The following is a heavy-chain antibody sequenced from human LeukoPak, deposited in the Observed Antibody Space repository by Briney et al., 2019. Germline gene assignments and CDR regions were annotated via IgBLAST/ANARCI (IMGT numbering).Heavy chain of an antibody. J-gene: IGHJ4*02. Sequence: GASVKVSCKASGYTFTGYYMHWVRQAPGQGLEWMGRINPNSGGTNYAQKFQGRVTMTRDTSISTAYMELSRLRSDDTAVYYCARDMAVANGGFDYWGQGTLVTVSS. CDR2: INPNSGGT. CDR3: ARDMAVANGGFDY. D-gene: IGHD6-19*01. V-gene: IGHV1-2*06. CDR1: GYTFTGYY.